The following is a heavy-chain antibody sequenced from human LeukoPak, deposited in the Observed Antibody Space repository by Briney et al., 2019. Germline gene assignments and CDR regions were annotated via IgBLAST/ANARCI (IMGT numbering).Heavy chain of an antibody. D-gene: IGHD5-24*01. Sequence: PGGSLRLSCAASGFTFSSYAMSWVRQAPGKGLEWVSAISGSGGSTYYADSVKGRFTISRDNSKNTLYLQMNSLRAEDTAVYYCAKSIRAPHLVYYGVDVWGQGTTVTVSS. V-gene: IGHV3-23*01. CDR2: ISGSGGST. CDR1: GFTFSSYA. CDR3: AKSIRAPHLVYYGVDV. J-gene: IGHJ6*02.